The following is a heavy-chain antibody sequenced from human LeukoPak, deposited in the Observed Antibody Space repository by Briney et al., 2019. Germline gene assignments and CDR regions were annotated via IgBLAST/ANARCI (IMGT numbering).Heavy chain of an antibody. Sequence: ASETLSLTCTVSGGSISSYYWSWIRQPPGKGLEWIGYIYYSGSTNYNPSLKSRVTISVDKSKNQFSLKLSSVTAADTAVYYCARDRGYSSSFSFFDYWGQGTLVTVSS. CDR3: ARDRGYSSSFSFFDY. CDR1: GGSISSYY. J-gene: IGHJ4*02. D-gene: IGHD6-13*01. CDR2: IYYSGST. V-gene: IGHV4-59*12.